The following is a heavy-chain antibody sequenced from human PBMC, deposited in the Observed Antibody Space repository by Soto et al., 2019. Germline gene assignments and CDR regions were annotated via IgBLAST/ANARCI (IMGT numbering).Heavy chain of an antibody. J-gene: IGHJ2*01. CDR1: GGSISNNNYY. D-gene: IGHD5-12*01. CDR2: IHYSGST. V-gene: IGHV4-39*01. Sequence: QVQLQESGPGLVKPSETLSLSCNVSGGSISNNNYYWAWIRQPPGKGLEWIGSIHYSGSTYNNPSLKSRVTISVDTSANQFSLNLISVTAADTAIYYCARQYYSGYDVRYFDLWARGTLVTVSS. CDR3: ARQYYSGYDVRYFDL.